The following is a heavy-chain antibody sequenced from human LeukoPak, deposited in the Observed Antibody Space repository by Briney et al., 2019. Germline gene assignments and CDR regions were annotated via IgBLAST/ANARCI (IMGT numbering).Heavy chain of an antibody. CDR1: GRTFSSYA. Sequence: SVNVSCKASGRTFSSYAIRWVRQAPGQGLEWMGRIIPIFGIANYAQKFQGRVTITADKSTSTAYMELSSLRSEDTAVYYSARVGAWIQFDPWGQGTLVTVSS. D-gene: IGHD5-18*01. J-gene: IGHJ5*02. CDR3: ARVGAWIQFDP. CDR2: IIPIFGIA. V-gene: IGHV1-69*04.